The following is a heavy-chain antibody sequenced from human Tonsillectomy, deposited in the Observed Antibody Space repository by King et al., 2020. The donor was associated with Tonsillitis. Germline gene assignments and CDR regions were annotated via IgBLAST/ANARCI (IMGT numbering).Heavy chain of an antibody. CDR3: VRPAGPQSLKFHFDL. CDR2: LSHDGTNV. D-gene: IGHD2-21*01. CDR1: GFSFSDHA. J-gene: IGHJ4*02. Sequence: VQLVESGGGVVQPGRSLRLSCAASGFSFSDHAMHWVRQAPGKGLEWLTLLSHDGTNVYYAPSVRGRFTISRDNSMNTLYLEMNSLRVEDTALYHCVRPAGPQSLKFHFDLWGQVIPVTVSS. V-gene: IGHV3-30-3*02.